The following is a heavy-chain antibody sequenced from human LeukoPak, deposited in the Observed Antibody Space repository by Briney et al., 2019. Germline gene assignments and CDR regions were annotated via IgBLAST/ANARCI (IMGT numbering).Heavy chain of an antibody. CDR3: ARVGLRFAKVDP. Sequence: ASVKVSCKASGYTFTSYDINWVRQATGQGLEWMGWMNPNSGNTGYAQKFQGRVTMTRNTSISTAYMELSSLGSEDTAVYYCARVGLRFAKVDPWGQGTLVTVSS. J-gene: IGHJ5*02. CDR1: GYTFTSYD. CDR2: MNPNSGNT. V-gene: IGHV1-8*01. D-gene: IGHD3-16*01.